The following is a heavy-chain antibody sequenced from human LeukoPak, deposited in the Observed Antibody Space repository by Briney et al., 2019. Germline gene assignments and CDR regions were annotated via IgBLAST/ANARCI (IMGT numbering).Heavy chain of an antibody. V-gene: IGHV4-59*01. Sequence: PSETLSLTCTVSGGSTSAYYWTWIRQPPGKGLEWIAYINYSGGTKYNPSLQSRVAMSIDTSKNQFSLRLSSVTAADTAVYYCARRYYYDISGYYYYYMDVWGKGTTVTVSS. J-gene: IGHJ6*03. CDR2: INYSGGT. CDR3: ARRYYYDISGYYYYYMDV. CDR1: GGSTSAYY. D-gene: IGHD3-22*01.